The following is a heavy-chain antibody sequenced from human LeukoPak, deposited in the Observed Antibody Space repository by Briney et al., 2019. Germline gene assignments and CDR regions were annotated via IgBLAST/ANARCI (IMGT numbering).Heavy chain of an antibody. Sequence: GGSLRLSCAASGFTFNIYAMSWVRQAPGKGLEWVSGISSTGGKTYYADSVKGRFTISRDNSKNTLYLQMNSLRAEDTAVYYCAGDRRYDTSGYFQHWGQGTLVTLSS. V-gene: IGHV3-23*01. CDR2: ISSTGGKT. D-gene: IGHD3-22*01. CDR1: GFTFNIYA. J-gene: IGHJ1*01. CDR3: AGDRRYDTSGYFQH.